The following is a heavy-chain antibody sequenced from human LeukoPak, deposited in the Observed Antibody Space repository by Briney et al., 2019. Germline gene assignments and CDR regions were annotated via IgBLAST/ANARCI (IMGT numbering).Heavy chain of an antibody. V-gene: IGHV4-38-2*02. D-gene: IGHD2-15*01. CDR2: IYHSGST. CDR1: GGSISSYY. CDR3: ARDFFWGYCSGGSCYKTNFDY. Sequence: SETLSLTCTVSGGSISSYYWGWIRQPPGKGLEWIGSIYHSGSTYYNPSLKSRVTISVDTSKNQFSLKLSSVTAADTAVYYCARDFFWGYCSGGSCYKTNFDYWGQGTLVTVSS. J-gene: IGHJ4*02.